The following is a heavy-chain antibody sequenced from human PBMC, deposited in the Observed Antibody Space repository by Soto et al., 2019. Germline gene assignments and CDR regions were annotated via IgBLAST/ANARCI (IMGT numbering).Heavy chain of an antibody. CDR1: GFTFSNAW. V-gene: IGHV3-15*01. D-gene: IGHD3-10*01. Sequence: EVQLVESGGGLVKPGGSLRLSCAASGFTFSNAWMSWVRQAPGKGLEWVGRIKSKTDGGTTDYAAPVKGRFTISRDDSKNTLYLQMNSLKTEDTAVYYCTTDFTDYGYYFDYWGQEPWSPSPQ. CDR3: TTDFTDYGYYFDY. J-gene: IGHJ4*01. CDR2: IKSKTDGGTT.